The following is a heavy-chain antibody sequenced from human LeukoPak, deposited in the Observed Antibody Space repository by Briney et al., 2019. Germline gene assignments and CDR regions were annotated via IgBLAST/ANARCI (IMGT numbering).Heavy chain of an antibody. CDR3: ASHDSSGYYSFDY. CDR1: GGSIRSYY. D-gene: IGHD3-22*01. Sequence: SSETLSLTCTVSGGSIRSYYWSWIRQPAGKGLEWIGRIYTSGSTNYNPSLKSRVTMSVDTSKNQFSLKLSSVTAADTAVYYCASHDSSGYYSFDYWGQGTLVTVSS. J-gene: IGHJ4*02. V-gene: IGHV4-4*07. CDR2: IYTSGST.